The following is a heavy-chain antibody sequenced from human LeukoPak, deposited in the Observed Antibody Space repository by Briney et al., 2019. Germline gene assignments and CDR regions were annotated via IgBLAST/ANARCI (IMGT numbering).Heavy chain of an antibody. Sequence: GGSLRLSCAASGFTFSSYVMHWVRQAPGKGLEWVAVISFDGIIEYYADSVKGRFTISRDNAQNTLYLQLNSLRAEDTAVYYCAVGGYHYSYYRLDVWGQGTRSSSP. V-gene: IGHV3-30-3*01. J-gene: IGHJ6*02. CDR3: AVGGYHYSYYRLDV. D-gene: IGHD5-12*01. CDR1: GFTFSSYV. CDR2: ISFDGIIE.